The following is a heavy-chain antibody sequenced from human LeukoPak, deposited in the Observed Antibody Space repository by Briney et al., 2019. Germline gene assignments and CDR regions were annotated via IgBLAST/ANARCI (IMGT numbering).Heavy chain of an antibody. D-gene: IGHD3-10*01. Sequence: GESLRLSCGASGLTVSSYGMSWVRQAPGKGLEWVSTIIGSAVNTYYADSVKGRFTISRDDSKNTVYLQMNSLRAEDTAVYSCAKYTSGTSYRGLDQWGQGTLVTVST. CDR2: IIGSAVNT. CDR3: AKYTSGTSYRGLDQ. CDR1: GLTVSSYG. V-gene: IGHV3-23*01. J-gene: IGHJ4*02.